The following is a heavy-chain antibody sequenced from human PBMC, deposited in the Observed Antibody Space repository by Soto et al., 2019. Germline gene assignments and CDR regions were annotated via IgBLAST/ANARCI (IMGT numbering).Heavy chain of an antibody. J-gene: IGHJ4*02. CDR3: ARGRAVTQSFYFDS. Sequence: SETLSLTCTMSDGSISINFWNWIRQSPNKGLEWIGYIHYSGSTDHNPSLKSRVTISIDTSSNQFSLTLTSVTAADTAVYYCARGRAVTQSFYFDSWGKGTLVTVSS. V-gene: IGHV4-59*01. D-gene: IGHD2-21*02. CDR2: IHYSGST. CDR1: DGSISINF.